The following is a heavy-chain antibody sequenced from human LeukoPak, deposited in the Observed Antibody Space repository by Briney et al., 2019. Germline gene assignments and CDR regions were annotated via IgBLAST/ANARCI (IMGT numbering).Heavy chain of an antibody. CDR2: IIPIFGTA. J-gene: IGHJ3*02. Sequence: SVKVSCKASGYTFTSYGISWVRQAPGQGLEWMGGIIPIFGTANYAQKFQGRVTITADESTSTAYMELSSLRSEDTAVYYCARDSISPTYGPRYAIPRVSGGGHGERDAFDIWGQGTMVTVSS. D-gene: IGHD2-8*01. CDR1: GYTFTSYG. CDR3: ARDSISPTYGPRYAIPRVSGGGHGERDAFDI. V-gene: IGHV1-69*13.